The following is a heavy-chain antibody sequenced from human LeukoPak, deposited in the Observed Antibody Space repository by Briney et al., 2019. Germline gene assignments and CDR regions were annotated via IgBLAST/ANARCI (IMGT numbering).Heavy chain of an antibody. CDR2: INPNSGGT. D-gene: IGHD5-24*01. Sequence: ASVKVSCKASGYTFTGYYMHWVRQAPGQGLEWMGRINPNSGGTNYAQKFQGGVTMTRDTSISTAYMELSRLRSDDTAVYYCARAERRDGYNYDFDYWGQGTLVTVSS. CDR3: ARAERRDGYNYDFDY. CDR1: GYTFTGYY. V-gene: IGHV1-2*06. J-gene: IGHJ4*02.